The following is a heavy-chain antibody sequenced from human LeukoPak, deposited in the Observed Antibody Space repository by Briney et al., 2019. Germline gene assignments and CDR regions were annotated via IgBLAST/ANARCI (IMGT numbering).Heavy chain of an antibody. V-gene: IGHV3-30-3*01. CDR2: ISYDGSNK. Sequence: GGSLRLSCAASGFTFSGYAMHWVRQAPGKGLEWVAVISYDGSNKYYADSVKGRFTISRDNSKNTLYLQMNSLRAEDTAVYYCARDREYQLPDYYYYGMDVWGQGTTVTVSS. CDR3: ARDREYQLPDYYYYGMDV. D-gene: IGHD2-2*01. CDR1: GFTFSGYA. J-gene: IGHJ6*02.